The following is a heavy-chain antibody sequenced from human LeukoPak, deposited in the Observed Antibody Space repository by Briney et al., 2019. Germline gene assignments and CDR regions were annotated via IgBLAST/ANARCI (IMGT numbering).Heavy chain of an antibody. Sequence: SSETLSLTCTVSGGSISSYYWSWIRQPPGKGLEWIGYIYYSGSTNYNPSLKSRVTISVDTSKNQFSLKLSSVTAADTAVYYCARQDYAFDYWGQGTLVTVSS. V-gene: IGHV4-59*01. CDR3: ARQDYAFDY. CDR1: GGSISSYY. J-gene: IGHJ4*02. CDR2: IYYSGST. D-gene: IGHD4-17*01.